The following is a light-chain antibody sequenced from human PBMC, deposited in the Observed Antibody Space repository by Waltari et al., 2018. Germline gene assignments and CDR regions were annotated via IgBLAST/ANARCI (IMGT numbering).Light chain of an antibody. CDR1: QDIRNE. CDR3: LQDHGYPRT. Sequence: AIQMTQSPSSLPASVGDRVTITCRASQDIRNELGWYQQRPGKAPILLIYAASNLQGGVPSRFSGSGSGTDFTLTINSLQPEDFATYYCLQDHGYPRTFGQGTKLEIK. V-gene: IGKV1-6*01. J-gene: IGKJ2*01. CDR2: AAS.